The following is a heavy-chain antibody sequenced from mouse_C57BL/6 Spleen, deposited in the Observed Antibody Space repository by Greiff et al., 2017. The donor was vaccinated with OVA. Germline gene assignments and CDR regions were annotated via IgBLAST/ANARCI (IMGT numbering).Heavy chain of an antibody. CDR2: IYPGDGDT. Sequence: VQLQESGPELVKPGASVKISCKASGYAFSSSWMNWVKQRPGKGLEWIGRIYPGDGDTNYNGKFKGKATLTADKSSSTAYMQLSSLTSEDSAVYFCARRYSNYGDYWGQGTSVTVSS. V-gene: IGHV1-82*01. CDR3: ARRYSNYGDY. CDR1: GYAFSSSW. J-gene: IGHJ4*01. D-gene: IGHD2-5*01.